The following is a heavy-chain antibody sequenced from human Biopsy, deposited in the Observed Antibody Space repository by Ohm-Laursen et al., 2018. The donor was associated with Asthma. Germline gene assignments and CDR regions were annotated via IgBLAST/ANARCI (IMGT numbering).Heavy chain of an antibody. D-gene: IGHD5-24*01. V-gene: IGHV4-31*03. CDR2: IYYSGST. J-gene: IGHJ4*02. CDR3: ARGPPVDRED. Sequence: TLSLTCTVSGGSISSGGYYWSWIRQHPGKGLEWIGYIYYSGSTYYNPSLKSRVTISVDTSKNQFSLKLSSVTAADTAAYYCARGPPVDREDWGQGTLVTASS. CDR1: GGSISSGGYY.